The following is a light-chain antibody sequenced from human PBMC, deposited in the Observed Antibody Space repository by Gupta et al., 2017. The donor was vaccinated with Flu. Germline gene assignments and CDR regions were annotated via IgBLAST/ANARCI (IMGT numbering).Light chain of an antibody. CDR1: ALPKQS. Sequence: SYELQQPPSLSVSPGQTATITCSGDALPKQSACWYQQKPGQAPVLVIYNDSEGPSGIPERFSGSGSGTTVTLTISGFQAEDEADYYCQSADSSGTYVFGTGTKVSVL. V-gene: IGLV3-25*02. J-gene: IGLJ1*01. CDR2: NDS. CDR3: QSADSSGTYV.